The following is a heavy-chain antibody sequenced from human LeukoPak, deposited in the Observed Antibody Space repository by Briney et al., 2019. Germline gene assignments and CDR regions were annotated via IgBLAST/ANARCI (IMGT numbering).Heavy chain of an antibody. D-gene: IGHD2-2*01. J-gene: IGHJ6*03. CDR3: ARAKKRSRRSRNFYLDV. CDR2: IYTSGTTT. Sequence: SETLSLTCTVSDDPINSGVYYWNWIRQPAGKGLEWIGHIYTSGTTTNSNPSLKSRVAISLDTSKSHFSLKLSSVTAADTAVYYCARAKKRSRRSRNFYLDVWGKGTTVTVSS. V-gene: IGHV4-61*09. CDR1: DDPINSGVYY.